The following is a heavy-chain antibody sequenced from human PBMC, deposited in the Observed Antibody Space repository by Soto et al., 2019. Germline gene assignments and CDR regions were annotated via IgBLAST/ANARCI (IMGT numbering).Heavy chain of an antibody. CDR2: IIPILGIA. D-gene: IGHD6-6*01. V-gene: IGHV1-69*04. J-gene: IGHJ4*02. CDR3: ARELSPYSSSSGY. CDR1: GGTFSSYT. Sequence: ASVKVSCKASGGTFSSYTISWVRQAPGQGLEWMGRIIPILGIANYAQKFQGRVTITADKSTSTAYMELSSLRSEDTAVYYCARELSPYSSSSGYWGQGTLVTVSS.